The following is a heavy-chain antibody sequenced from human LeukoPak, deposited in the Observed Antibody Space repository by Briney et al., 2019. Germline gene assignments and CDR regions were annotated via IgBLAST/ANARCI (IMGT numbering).Heavy chain of an antibody. CDR3: ARQLTTLRGFDI. D-gene: IGHD4-11*01. Sequence: GETLKISCQGSGFTFTTSCIGWVRQLPGKGLEWMGNIYPGDSDTRYSPSFQGQVTISADKSINTAYLQWTSLTASDTAMYYCARQLTTLRGFDIWGQGTMVTASS. V-gene: IGHV5-51*01. CDR2: IYPGDSDT. CDR1: GFTFTTSC. J-gene: IGHJ3*02.